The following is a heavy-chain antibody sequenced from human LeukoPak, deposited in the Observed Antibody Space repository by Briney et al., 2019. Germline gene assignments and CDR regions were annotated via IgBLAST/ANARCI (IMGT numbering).Heavy chain of an antibody. CDR2: IYYSGST. CDR1: GGSISSGDYY. CDR3: ARESPYDILTGYSQYYFDY. Sequence: SETLSLTCTVSGGSISSGDYYWSWIRQPPGKGLEWIGYIYYSGSTYYNPSLKSRVTISVDTSKNQFSLKLSSVTAADTAVYYCARESPYDILTGYSQYYFDYWGQGTLVTVSS. J-gene: IGHJ4*02. D-gene: IGHD3-9*01. V-gene: IGHV4-30-4*08.